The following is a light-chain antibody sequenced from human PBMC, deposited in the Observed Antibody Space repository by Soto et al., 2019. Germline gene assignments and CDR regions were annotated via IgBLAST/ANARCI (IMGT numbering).Light chain of an antibody. J-gene: IGKJ2*01. V-gene: IGKV3-20*01. CDR1: QSVDRAY. CDR3: QQYSDSTPYT. Sequence: EVVLTQSPGTLSLSPGETATLSCRASQSVDRAYFAWYQQKPGQAPRLLMYGSSNRASDIPHRFSGSGSGTYFTLTISSLEPEDFAVYYCQQYSDSTPYTSGQGTKLEIK. CDR2: GSS.